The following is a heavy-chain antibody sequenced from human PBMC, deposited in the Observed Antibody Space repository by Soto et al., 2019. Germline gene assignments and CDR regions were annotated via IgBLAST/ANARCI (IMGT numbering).Heavy chain of an antibody. Sequence: PGGSLRLSCTASGFTFGDYAMSWFRQAPGKGLEWVGFIRSKAYGGTTEYAASVKGRFTISRDDSKSIAYLQMNSLKTEDTAVYYCTRDVSRQLKNYYYGMDVWGQGTTVTVSS. V-gene: IGHV3-49*03. CDR3: TRDVSRQLKNYYYGMDV. D-gene: IGHD6-13*01. CDR1: GFTFGDYA. CDR2: IRSKAYGGTT. J-gene: IGHJ6*02.